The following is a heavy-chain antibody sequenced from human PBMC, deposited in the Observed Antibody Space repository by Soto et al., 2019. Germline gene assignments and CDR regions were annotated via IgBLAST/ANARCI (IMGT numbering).Heavy chain of an antibody. Sequence: SETLSLICTVSGGSISSYYWSWIRQPPGKGLEWIGYIYYSGSTNYNPSLKSRVTISVDTSKNQFSLKLSSVTAADTAVYYCARWGYCSGGSCFDAFDICGQGTMVTVSS. CDR2: IYYSGST. V-gene: IGHV4-59*08. CDR1: GGSISSYY. D-gene: IGHD2-15*01. J-gene: IGHJ3*02. CDR3: ARWGYCSGGSCFDAFDI.